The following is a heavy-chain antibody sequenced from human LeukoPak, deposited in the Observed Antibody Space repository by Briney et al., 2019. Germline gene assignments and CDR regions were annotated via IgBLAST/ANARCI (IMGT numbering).Heavy chain of an antibody. CDR2: IYYTGST. D-gene: IGHD3-10*01. Sequence: SETLSLTCTVSGGSISSYYWSWIRQPPGKGLELIGYIYYTGSTNYNPSLKSRVTISVDTSKNQFSLNLTPVTVANTAVYYCAQKNYYASGSYQYRAFDFWGQEKMVTVFS. V-gene: IGHV4-59*08. CDR3: AQKNYYASGSYQYRAFDF. CDR1: GGSISSYY. J-gene: IGHJ3*01.